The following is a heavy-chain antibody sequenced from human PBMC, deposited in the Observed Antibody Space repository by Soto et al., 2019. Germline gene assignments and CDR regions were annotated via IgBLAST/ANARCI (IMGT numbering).Heavy chain of an antibody. V-gene: IGHV3-30*18. CDR2: ISYDGSNK. CDR1: GFTFSSYG. CDR3: AKETSVTTSKYYYGMDV. D-gene: IGHD4-17*01. J-gene: IGHJ6*02. Sequence: XGSLRLSCAASGFTFSSYGMHWVRQAPGKGLEWVAVISYDGSNKYYADSVKGRFTISRDNSKNTLYLQMNSLRAEDTAVYYCAKETSVTTSKYYYGMDVWGQGTTVTVSS.